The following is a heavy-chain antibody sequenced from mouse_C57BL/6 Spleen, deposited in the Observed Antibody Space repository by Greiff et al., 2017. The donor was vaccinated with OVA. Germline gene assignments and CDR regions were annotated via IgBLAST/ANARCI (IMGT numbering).Heavy chain of an antibody. J-gene: IGHJ3*01. CDR2: IHPNSGST. CDR1: GYTFTSYW. CDR3: AREDYGSEVAWFAY. Sequence: QVQLQQPGAELVKPGASVKLSCKASGYTFTSYWMHWVKQRPGQGLEWIGMIHPNSGSTNYNEKFKSKATLTVDKSSSTAYMQLSSLTSDDAAVYYYAREDYGSEVAWFAYWGQGTLVTVSA. V-gene: IGHV1-64*01. D-gene: IGHD1-1*01.